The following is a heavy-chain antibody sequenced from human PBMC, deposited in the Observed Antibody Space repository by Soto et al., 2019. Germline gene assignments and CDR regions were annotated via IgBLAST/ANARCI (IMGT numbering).Heavy chain of an antibody. Sequence: SETLSLTCAVYGGSFSGYYWSWIRQPPGKGLEWIGEINHSGSTNYNPSLKSRVTISVDTSKNQFSLKLSSVTAADTAVYYCARGTEKDIVVVVAATPKLYYFDYWGQGTLVTVSS. CDR1: GGSFSGYY. CDR3: ARGTEKDIVVVVAATPKLYYFDY. D-gene: IGHD2-15*01. J-gene: IGHJ4*02. V-gene: IGHV4-34*01. CDR2: INHSGST.